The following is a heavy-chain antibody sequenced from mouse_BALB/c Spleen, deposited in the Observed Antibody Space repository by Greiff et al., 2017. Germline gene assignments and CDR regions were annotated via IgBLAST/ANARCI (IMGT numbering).Heavy chain of an antibody. V-gene: IGHV2-2*02. CDR2: IWSGGST. CDR3: AREIVYYGYAMDY. Sequence: VKLVESGPGLVQPSQSLSITCTVSGFSLTSYGVHWVRQSPGKGLEWLGVIWSGGSTDYNAAFISRLSISKDNSKSQVFFKMNSLQANDTAIYYCAREIVYYGYAMDYWGQGTSVTVSS. CDR1: GFSLTSYG. D-gene: IGHD2-1*01. J-gene: IGHJ4*01.